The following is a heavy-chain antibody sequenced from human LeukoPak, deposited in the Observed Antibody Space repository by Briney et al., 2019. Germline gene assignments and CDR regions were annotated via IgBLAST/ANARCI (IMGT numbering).Heavy chain of an antibody. J-gene: IGHJ4*02. CDR1: GYSISSGYY. CDR3: ARLSGAPVRHPIYHFDY. D-gene: IGHD2-2*02. V-gene: IGHV4-38-2*01. CDR2: IYHSGST. Sequence: SETLSLTCAVSGYSISSGYYWGWIRQSPGQGPEWIGNIYHSGSTYKNPSLKSRVTISLDTSKNQFSLKLSSVTAADTAMYYCARLSGAPVRHPIYHFDYWGQGTLVAVSS.